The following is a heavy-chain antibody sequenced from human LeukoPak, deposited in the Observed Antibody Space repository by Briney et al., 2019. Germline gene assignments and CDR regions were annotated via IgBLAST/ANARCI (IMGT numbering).Heavy chain of an antibody. V-gene: IGHV3-7*01. Sequence: GSLRLSCVASRFTFSNHYMSWVRQAPGKGLEWVATIKPDGSETFYVDSVKGRFTVSRDNAKNSLYLQMSSLRAEDTAVYHCARDPGYWGQGTLVTVSS. J-gene: IGHJ4*02. CDR3: ARDPGY. CDR2: IKPDGSET. CDR1: RFTFSNHY.